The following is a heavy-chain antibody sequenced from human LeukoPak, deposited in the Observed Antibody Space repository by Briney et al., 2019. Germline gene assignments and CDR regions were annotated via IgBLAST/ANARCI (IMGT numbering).Heavy chain of an antibody. Sequence: GGSLRLSCAASGFTFSSYGMHWVRQAPGKGLEWVAFIRYDGSNKYYADSVKGRFTISRDNSKNSLYLQMNSLRAEDTAVYYCAGNYDFWSGYYRAVDYWGQGTLVTVSS. CDR2: IRYDGSNK. V-gene: IGHV3-30*02. J-gene: IGHJ4*02. CDR3: AGNYDFWSGYYRAVDY. D-gene: IGHD3-3*01. CDR1: GFTFSSYG.